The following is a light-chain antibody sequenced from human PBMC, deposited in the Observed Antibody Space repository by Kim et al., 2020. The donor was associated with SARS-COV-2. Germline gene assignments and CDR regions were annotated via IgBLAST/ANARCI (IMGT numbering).Light chain of an antibody. Sequence: ATINCKFSRSILYSRNNRNYLAWYQQRPGQPPKLLMYWASTRVSGVPDRFSGSGSGTDFTLTINSLQAEDVAVYYCQQYDEGPLTFGGGTKVDIK. V-gene: IGKV4-1*01. CDR3: QQYDEGPLT. CDR2: WAS. J-gene: IGKJ4*01. CDR1: RSILYSRNNRNY.